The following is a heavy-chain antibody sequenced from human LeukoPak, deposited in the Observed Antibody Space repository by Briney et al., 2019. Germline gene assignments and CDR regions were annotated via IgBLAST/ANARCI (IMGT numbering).Heavy chain of an antibody. CDR3: ARSQQSLMYYFDY. Sequence: ASVKVSCKASGYSFTSNYMHWVRQAPGQGLEWMGIINPSGGSTSYAQKFQGRVTMTRDTSTSTVYMELSSLRSEDTAVYYCARSQQSLMYYFDYWGQGTLVTVSS. D-gene: IGHD6-19*01. V-gene: IGHV1-46*01. CDR2: INPSGGST. J-gene: IGHJ4*02. CDR1: GYSFTSNY.